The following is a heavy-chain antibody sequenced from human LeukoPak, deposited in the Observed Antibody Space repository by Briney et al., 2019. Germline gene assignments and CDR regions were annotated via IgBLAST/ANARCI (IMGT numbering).Heavy chain of an antibody. CDR1: GFTFSSYA. CDR3: ARVSDFWSPIDY. CDR2: ISYDGSNK. V-gene: IGHV3-30-3*01. J-gene: IGHJ4*02. Sequence: PGGSLRLSCAASGFTFSSYAMHWVRQAPGKGLEWVAVISYDGSNKYYADSVKGRFTISRDNSKNTLYLQMNSLRAEDTAVYYCARVSDFWSPIDYWGQGTLVTVSS. D-gene: IGHD3-3*01.